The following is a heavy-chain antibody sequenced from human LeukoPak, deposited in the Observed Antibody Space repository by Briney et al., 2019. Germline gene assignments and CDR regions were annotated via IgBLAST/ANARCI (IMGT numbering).Heavy chain of an antibody. Sequence: GGSLRLSCAASGFTFSNFWIYWVRHAPGKGLVWVSRINGDGSETIHADSVKGLLTISRDNAKNTLYLQMNSLRTEDTAVYYCARVRRGDDFNPFDYWGQGTLVTVSS. CDR3: ARVRRGDDFNPFDY. D-gene: IGHD3-16*01. CDR1: GFTFSNFW. V-gene: IGHV3-74*01. J-gene: IGHJ4*02. CDR2: INGDGSET.